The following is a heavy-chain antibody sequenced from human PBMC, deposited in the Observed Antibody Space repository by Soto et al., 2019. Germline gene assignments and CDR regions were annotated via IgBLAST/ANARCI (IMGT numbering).Heavy chain of an antibody. CDR1: GYTFTSYY. V-gene: IGHV1-46*01. Sequence: ASVKVSCKASGYTFTSYYMHWVRQAPGQGLEWMGIINPSGGSTSYAQKFQGRVTMTRDTSTSTVYMELSSLRSEDTAVYYCARGTMIVVVINAPDYWGQGTLVTVSS. CDR3: ARGTMIVVVINAPDY. J-gene: IGHJ4*02. D-gene: IGHD3-22*01. CDR2: INPSGGST.